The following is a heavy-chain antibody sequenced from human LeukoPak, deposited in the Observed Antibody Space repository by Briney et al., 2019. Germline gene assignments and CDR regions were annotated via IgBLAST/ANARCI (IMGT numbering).Heavy chain of an antibody. Sequence: GGSLRLFCTASGFTFGDYAMSWFRQAPGKGLEWVGFIRSKAYGGTTEYAASVKGRFTISRDDSKSIAYLQMNSLKTEDTAVYYCTRDTGSSGWYGGAYFDYWGQGTLVTVSS. CDR1: GFTFGDYA. J-gene: IGHJ4*02. D-gene: IGHD6-19*01. V-gene: IGHV3-49*03. CDR3: TRDTGSSGWYGGAYFDY. CDR2: IRSKAYGGTT.